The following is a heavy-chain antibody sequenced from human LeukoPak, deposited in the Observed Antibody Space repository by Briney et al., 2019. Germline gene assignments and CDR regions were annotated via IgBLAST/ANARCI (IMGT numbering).Heavy chain of an antibody. V-gene: IGHV3-48*03. CDR3: ARADSRIFRS. J-gene: IGHJ4*02. Sequence: GGSLRLSCAASGFTFSSYEMNWVRQAPGKGLEWVSYISSSGSTIYYADSVKGRFTISRDNAKNSLYLQMNCLRAEDTAVYYCARADSRIFRSWGQGTLVTVSS. D-gene: IGHD1-14*01. CDR1: GFTFSSYE. CDR2: ISSSGSTI.